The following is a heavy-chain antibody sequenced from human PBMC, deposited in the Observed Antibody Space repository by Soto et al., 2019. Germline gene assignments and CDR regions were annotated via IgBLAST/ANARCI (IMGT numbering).Heavy chain of an antibody. J-gene: IGHJ6*02. CDR3: AKDLRGSYYRYYYYGMDV. Sequence: EVQLVESGGVVVQPGGSLRLSCAASGFTFDDYAMHWVRQAPGKGLEWVSLISWDGGSTYYADSVKGRFTISRDNSKNFLYLQMNSLRAEDTALYYCAKDLRGSYYRYYYYGMDVWGQGTTVTVSS. D-gene: IGHD1-26*01. V-gene: IGHV3-43D*04. CDR1: GFTFDDYA. CDR2: ISWDGGST.